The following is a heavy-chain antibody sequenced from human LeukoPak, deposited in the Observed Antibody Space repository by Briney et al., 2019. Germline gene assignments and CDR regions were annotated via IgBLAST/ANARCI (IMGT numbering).Heavy chain of an antibody. CDR1: GASISSYY. D-gene: IGHD1-1*01. CDR2: IYTSANT. Sequence: SETLSLTCNVSGASISSYYWSWIRQPAGKGPEWLGRIYTSANTNYNPSFKSRATISIDRSKNQFSLNLPSVTAADTAVYYCARDRIWNDAGHDPFDIWGQGTMVTVSS. J-gene: IGHJ3*02. V-gene: IGHV4-4*07. CDR3: ARDRIWNDAGHDPFDI.